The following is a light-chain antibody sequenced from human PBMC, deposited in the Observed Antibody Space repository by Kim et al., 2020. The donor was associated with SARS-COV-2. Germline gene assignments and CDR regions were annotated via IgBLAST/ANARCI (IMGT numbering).Light chain of an antibody. CDR1: QSVSSN. CDR2: GAS. V-gene: IGKV3-15*01. J-gene: IGKJ4*01. CDR3: QQYNNWAPRT. Sequence: EIVMTQSPATLSVSPGERATLSCRASQSVSSNLAWYQQKPGQAPRLLIYGASTRATGIPARFSGSGSGTEFTLTISSLQSEDFAVYCCQQYNNWAPRTFGGGTKVDIK.